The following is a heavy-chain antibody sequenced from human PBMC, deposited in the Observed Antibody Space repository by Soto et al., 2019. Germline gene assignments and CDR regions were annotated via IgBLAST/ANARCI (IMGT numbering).Heavy chain of an antibody. CDR3: ARAKSGSYPFDY. V-gene: IGHV4-59*01. CDR2: INYSGRT. CDR1: GGSISSYY. J-gene: IGHJ4*02. D-gene: IGHD1-26*01. Sequence: SETLSLTCTVSGGSISSYYWSWIRQPPGKGLEWIGYINYSGRTNYNPSLKSRVTISVDTSKNQFSLKVSSVTAADTAVYYCARAKSGSYPFDYWGQGTLVTVS.